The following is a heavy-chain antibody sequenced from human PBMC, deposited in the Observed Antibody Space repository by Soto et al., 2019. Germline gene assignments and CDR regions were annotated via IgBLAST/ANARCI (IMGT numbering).Heavy chain of an antibody. CDR3: ARHQTWNYYFFDF. Sequence: AASVKVSCKTSGYTFTSHGVSWVRQAPGQGLEWMGWISTYNGNTNYAQKFQGRVTMTTDTSTSTAYMEVRSLRSDDTAFYYWARHQTWNYYFFDFWGQGTLVTVSS. D-gene: IGHD1-7*01. V-gene: IGHV1-18*01. J-gene: IGHJ4*02. CDR2: ISTYNGNT. CDR1: GYTFTSHG.